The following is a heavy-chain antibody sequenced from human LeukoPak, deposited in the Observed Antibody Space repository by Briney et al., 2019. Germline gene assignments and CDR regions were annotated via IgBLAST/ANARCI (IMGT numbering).Heavy chain of an antibody. J-gene: IGHJ4*02. V-gene: IGHV3-30-3*01. CDR2: ISYDGSNK. CDR1: GFTFSSYA. CDR3: ATFGYSSGYWHY. Sequence: GSLRLSCAASGFTFSSYAMHWVRQAPGKGLEWVAVISYDGSNKYYADSVKGRFTISRDNSKNTLYLQMNSLRAEDTAVYYCATFGYSSGYWHYWGQGTLVTVSS. D-gene: IGHD3-22*01.